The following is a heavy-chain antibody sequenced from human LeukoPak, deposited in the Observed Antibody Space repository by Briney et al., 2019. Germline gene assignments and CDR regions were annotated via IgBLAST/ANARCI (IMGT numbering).Heavy chain of an antibody. CDR1: GGSISSSSYY. D-gene: IGHD3-9*01. CDR2: IYYSGST. V-gene: IGHV4-39*01. CDR3: ARQVARFGWGYMDV. J-gene: IGHJ6*03. Sequence: PSETLSLTCTVSGGSISSSSYYWGWIRQPPGKGLEWIGSIYYSGSTYYNPSLKSRVTISVDTSKNQFSLKLSSVTAADTAVYYCARQVARFGWGYMDVWGKGTTVTVSS.